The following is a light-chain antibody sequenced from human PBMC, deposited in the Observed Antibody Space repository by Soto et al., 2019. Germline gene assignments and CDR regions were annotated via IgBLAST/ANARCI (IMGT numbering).Light chain of an antibody. Sequence: EVVLTQSPGTLSLSPGERATLSCRASQSVSNFYLAWYQQKPGQAPRLLMYGASNRATGIPDRFSGSGSGTDFTLTISRLEPEDFAVYYCQHYSSAPYTFGQWTKLEIK. J-gene: IGKJ2*01. V-gene: IGKV3-20*01. CDR3: QHYSSAPYT. CDR1: QSVSNFY. CDR2: GAS.